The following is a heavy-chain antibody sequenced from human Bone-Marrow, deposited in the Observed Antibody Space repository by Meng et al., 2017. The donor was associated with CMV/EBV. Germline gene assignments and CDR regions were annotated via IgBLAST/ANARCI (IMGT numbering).Heavy chain of an antibody. D-gene: IGHD2-15*01. CDR2: IYHRGTT. Sequence: SETLSLTCTVSGGSISSSSYSWGWIRQPPGKGLEWIGTIYHRGTTYYNPSLKSRATISVDTSKNQFSLKLSSVTAADTAVYYCAGDGYDTLDYWGQGTLVTVSS. CDR3: AGDGYDTLDY. V-gene: IGHV4-39*07. CDR1: GGSISSSSYS. J-gene: IGHJ4*02.